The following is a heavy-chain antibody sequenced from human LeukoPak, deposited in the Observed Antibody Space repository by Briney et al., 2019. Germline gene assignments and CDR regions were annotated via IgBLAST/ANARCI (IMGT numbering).Heavy chain of an antibody. D-gene: IGHD2-8*01. Sequence: GGSLRLSCAVSGFTFTSYWMSWVRQAPGKGLEWVASIGPTGSGRYHADSIKGRFTISRDNANNFLYLQMNSLRAEDTAVYYCATEANGRHYDYWGQGTLLTVSS. CDR3: ATEANGRHYDY. V-gene: IGHV3-21*06. J-gene: IGHJ4*02. CDR2: IGPTGSGR. CDR1: GFTFTSYW.